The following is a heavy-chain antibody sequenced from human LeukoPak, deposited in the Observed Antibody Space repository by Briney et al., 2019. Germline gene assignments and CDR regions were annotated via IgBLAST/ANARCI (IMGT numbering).Heavy chain of an antibody. Sequence: PSETLSLTCTVSGGSVSSYYWSWIRQPPGKGLEWIGYIYYSGSTNYNPSLKSRVTISVDTSKNQFSLKLSSVTAAGTAVYYCARRVDYYYYYYMDVWGRGTTVTVSS. J-gene: IGHJ6*03. CDR3: ARRVDYYYYYYMDV. CDR1: GGSVSSYY. V-gene: IGHV4-59*02. CDR2: IYYSGST.